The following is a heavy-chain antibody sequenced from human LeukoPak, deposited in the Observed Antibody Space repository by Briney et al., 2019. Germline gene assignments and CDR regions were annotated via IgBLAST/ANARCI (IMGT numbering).Heavy chain of an antibody. D-gene: IGHD2-15*01. CDR2: INPNSGGT. Sequence: DSVKVSCKASGYTFTGYYMHWGRQAPGQGLEWMGWINPNSGGTNYAQKFQGRVTMTRDTSISTAYMELSRLRSDDTAVYYCARGRYCSGGSCCNNWFDPWGQGTLVTVSS. CDR3: ARGRYCSGGSCCNNWFDP. CDR1: GYTFTGYY. J-gene: IGHJ5*02. V-gene: IGHV1-2*02.